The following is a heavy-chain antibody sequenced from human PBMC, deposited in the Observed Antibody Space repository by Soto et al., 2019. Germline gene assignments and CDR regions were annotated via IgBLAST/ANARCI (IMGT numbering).Heavy chain of an antibody. Sequence: GESLKISCTASGFTFGDYAMSWFRQAPGKGLEWGGFIRSKAYGGTTEYAASVKGRFTISRDDSKSIAYLQMNSLKTEDTAVYYCTREQYYDFWSGHKPPYYYMDVWGKGTTVTVSS. D-gene: IGHD3-3*01. J-gene: IGHJ6*03. CDR1: GFTFGDYA. V-gene: IGHV3-49*03. CDR2: IRSKAYGGTT. CDR3: TREQYYDFWSGHKPPYYYMDV.